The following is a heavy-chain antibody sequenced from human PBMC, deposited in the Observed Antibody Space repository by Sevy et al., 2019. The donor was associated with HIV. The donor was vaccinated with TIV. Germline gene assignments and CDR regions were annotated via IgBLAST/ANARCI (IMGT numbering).Heavy chain of an antibody. D-gene: IGHD1-26*01. Sequence: SETLSRTCTVSGGSITSLYWNWIRQPPGKGLEWVANIYYNGHINYNPSLKNRVTLCLDTSKNQFSLRLSSVTAADTAMYYCAGENAWGRGYSWGQGTLVSVSS. CDR2: IYYNGHI. J-gene: IGHJ4*02. CDR3: AGENAWGRGYS. V-gene: IGHV4-59*08. CDR1: GGSITSLY.